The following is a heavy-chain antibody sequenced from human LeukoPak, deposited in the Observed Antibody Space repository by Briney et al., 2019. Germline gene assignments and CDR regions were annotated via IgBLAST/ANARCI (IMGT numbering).Heavy chain of an antibody. D-gene: IGHD2-15*01. Sequence: ASVKVSCKASGYTFTGYYMHWVRQAPGQGLEWMGWINPNSGGTNYAQKFQGRVTMTRNTSISTAYMELSSLRSEDTAVYYCARALGYCSGGSCLYYFDYWGQGTLVTVSS. J-gene: IGHJ4*02. CDR1: GYTFTGYY. CDR3: ARALGYCSGGSCLYYFDY. CDR2: INPNSGGT. V-gene: IGHV1-2*02.